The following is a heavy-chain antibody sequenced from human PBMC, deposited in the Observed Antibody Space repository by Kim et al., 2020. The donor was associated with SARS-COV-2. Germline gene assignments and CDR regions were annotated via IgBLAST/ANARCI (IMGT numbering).Heavy chain of an antibody. D-gene: IGHD2-2*03. CDR1: GFTFSSYG. J-gene: IGHJ4*02. V-gene: IGHV3-33*01. CDR3: ARDLGYCSSTSCYEVDHEGDY. CDR2: IWYDGSNK. Sequence: GGSLRLSCAASGFTFSSYGMHWVRQAPGKGLEWVAVIWYDGSNKYYADSVKGRFTITRDNSKNTLYLQMNSLRAEDTAVYYCARDLGYCSSTSCYEVDHEGDYWGQGTLVTVSS.